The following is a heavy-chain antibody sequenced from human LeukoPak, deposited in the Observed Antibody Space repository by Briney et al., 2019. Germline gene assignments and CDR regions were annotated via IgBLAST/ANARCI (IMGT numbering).Heavy chain of an antibody. CDR2: IGSSGSTI. Sequence: PGGSLSLSCAASGFTFSSYSMNWVRQARGKGREWVSYIGSSGSTIYYADSVKGRFTISRDNDKNSLYLQMNSLRDEDTAMYYCARDPRYCSGGSCYYYLDYWGQGTLVTVSS. J-gene: IGHJ4*02. CDR1: GFTFSSYS. V-gene: IGHV3-48*02. CDR3: ARDPRYCSGGSCYYYLDY. D-gene: IGHD2-15*01.